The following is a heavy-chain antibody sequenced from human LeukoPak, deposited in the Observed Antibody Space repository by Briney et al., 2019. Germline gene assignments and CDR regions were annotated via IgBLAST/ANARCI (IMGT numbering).Heavy chain of an antibody. CDR1: GLTLRSYE. D-gene: IGHD3-10*02. CDR3: AELGITMIGGV. J-gene: IGHJ6*04. Sequence: GGSLRFSCAPPGLTLRSYEMNWVPKAPGKGLEWVSYISSSGSTIYYADSVKGRFTISRDNAKNSLYLQMNSLRAEDTAVYYCAELGITMIGGVWGKGTTVTISS. V-gene: IGHV3-48*03. CDR2: ISSSGSTI.